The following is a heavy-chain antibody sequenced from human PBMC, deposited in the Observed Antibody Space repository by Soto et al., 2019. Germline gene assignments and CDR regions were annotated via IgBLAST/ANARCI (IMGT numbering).Heavy chain of an antibody. CDR3: ARDGEYSSSSEYYYYYGMDV. D-gene: IGHD6-6*01. Sequence: GESLKISCNGSGYSFTIYCISWVRQMPGKGLEWMGRIDPSDSYTNYSPSFQGHVTISADKSISTAYLQWSSLKASDTAMYYCARDGEYSSSSEYYYYYGMDVWGQGTTVTVSS. CDR2: IDPSDSYT. CDR1: GYSFTIYC. V-gene: IGHV5-10-1*01. J-gene: IGHJ6*02.